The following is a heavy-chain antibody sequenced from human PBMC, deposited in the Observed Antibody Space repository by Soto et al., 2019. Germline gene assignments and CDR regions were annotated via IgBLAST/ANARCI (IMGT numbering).Heavy chain of an antibody. CDR2: INVGNGNT. CDR3: ARGPPRNWFDP. Sequence: ASVKVSCKASGYTFTSYAMHWVRQAPGQRLEWMGWINVGNGNTKYSQKFQGRVTITRDTSASTAYMELSSLRSEDTAVYYCARGPPRNWFDPWGQGTLVTVSS. CDR1: GYTFTSYA. V-gene: IGHV1-3*01. J-gene: IGHJ5*02.